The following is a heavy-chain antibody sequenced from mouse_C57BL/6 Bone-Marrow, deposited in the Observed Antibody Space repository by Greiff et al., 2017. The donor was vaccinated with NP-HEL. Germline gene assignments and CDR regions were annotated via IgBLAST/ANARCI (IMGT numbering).Heavy chain of an antibody. CDR3: AQFAY. CDR1: GYTFNDYS. CDR2: IFPGSGST. V-gene: IGHV1-75*01. Sequence: VKLMESGPELVKPGASVKISCKASGYTFNDYSINWVKQRPGQGLEWIGWIFPGSGSTSYNETFKGKATLTVDKSSSTAYMLLSSLTSEDSAVYFCAQFAYWGQGTLVTVSA. J-gene: IGHJ3*01.